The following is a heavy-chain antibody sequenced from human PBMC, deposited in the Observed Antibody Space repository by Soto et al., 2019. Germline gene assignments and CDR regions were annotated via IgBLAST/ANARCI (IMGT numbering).Heavy chain of an antibody. D-gene: IGHD3-10*01. CDR1: GASVSRIGFH. Sequence: QVQLQESGPGLVKSSETLSLTCAVSGASVSRIGFHWGWIRQPPGQGPEWIGSIYDDGTNFYNPSLESRADISAETSKTHCSLRLTSVTAADTAVYYCARRGSGHTFDYWGQGTLVTVSS. V-gene: IGHV4-39*01. J-gene: IGHJ4*02. CDR2: IYDDGTN. CDR3: ARRGSGHTFDY.